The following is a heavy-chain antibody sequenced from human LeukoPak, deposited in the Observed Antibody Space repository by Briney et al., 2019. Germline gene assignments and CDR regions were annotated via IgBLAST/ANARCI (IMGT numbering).Heavy chain of an antibody. D-gene: IGHD5-12*01. V-gene: IGHV3-43*02. Sequence: GGSLRLSCAASGFTFDDYAMHWVRHAPGKGLEWVSLISGDGGSTYYADSVKGRFTISRDNGKNSLYLQMNSLRTEDTALYYCATHSGYDSGYFDLWGRGTLVTVSS. CDR2: ISGDGGST. CDR1: GFTFDDYA. J-gene: IGHJ2*01. CDR3: ATHSGYDSGYFDL.